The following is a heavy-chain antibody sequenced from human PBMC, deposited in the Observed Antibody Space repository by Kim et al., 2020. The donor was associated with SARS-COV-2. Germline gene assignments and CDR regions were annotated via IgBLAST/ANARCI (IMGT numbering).Heavy chain of an antibody. V-gene: IGHV4-59*13. J-gene: IGHJ4*02. CDR2: TFYSGMT. CDR1: GGSINNYY. Sequence: SETLSLTCTVSGGSINNYYWSWIRQSPGKGLEWIGYTFYSGMTNYNPSLRSRLTISVDASKNQFSLKLSSVTAADTAVYYCTRTPAGGSAYDNVAGADWGQGTLVTVSS. CDR3: TRTPAGGSAYDNVAGAD. D-gene: IGHD3-22*01.